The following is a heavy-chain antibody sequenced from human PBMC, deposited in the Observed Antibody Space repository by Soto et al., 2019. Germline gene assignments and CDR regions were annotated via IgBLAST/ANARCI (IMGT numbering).Heavy chain of an antibody. D-gene: IGHD1-26*01. V-gene: IGHV3-23*01. J-gene: IGHJ4*01. CDR3: ARPTGGGPGYFDM. CDR2: ISGSGEIT. CDR1: GCRINNYA. Sequence: GGSLRLSCTASGCRINNYAGTWVRQAPGRGLEYVSSISGSGEITYYTDSVKGRFTISRDTSKDTMFLEMNNLGADASCIYFCARPTGGGPGYFDMCRQGPLVTVSS.